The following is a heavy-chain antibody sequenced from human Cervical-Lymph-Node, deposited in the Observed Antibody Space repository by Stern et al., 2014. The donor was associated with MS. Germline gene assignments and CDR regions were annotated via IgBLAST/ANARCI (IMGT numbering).Heavy chain of an antibody. CDR1: GAPVTSGGYY. J-gene: IGHJ3*02. D-gene: IGHD3-16*01. CDR2: IHHRGAN. Sequence: QVQLQESGPGLVKPSQTLSLSCTVSGAPVTSGGYYWTWIRQVPGQGLEWIGYIHHRGANFYNPPLKSRVTISVDTSENQVSLMLSSVTAADTAVYYCAAIGPLMEGAAFDIWGQGTLVTVSS. V-gene: IGHV4-31*03. CDR3: AAIGPLMEGAAFDI.